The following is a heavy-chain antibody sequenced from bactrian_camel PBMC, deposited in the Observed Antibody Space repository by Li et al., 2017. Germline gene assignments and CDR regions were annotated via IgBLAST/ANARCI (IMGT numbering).Heavy chain of an antibody. CDR3: ANRGAYYSGGYYSNTLPSDADFGY. CDR1: RDDVIRDC. J-gene: IGHJ6*01. Sequence: HVQLVESGGGSVETGGSLRLSCTASRDDVIRDCITWFFQAPGKKREWVTSINKGSTNAVYVDSVKGRFTISRDNAKNTLYLQLNSLKTEDTAMYYCANRGAYYSGGYYSNTLPSDADFGYWGQGTQVTVS. D-gene: IGHD2*01. CDR2: INKGSTNA. V-gene: IGHV3S1*01.